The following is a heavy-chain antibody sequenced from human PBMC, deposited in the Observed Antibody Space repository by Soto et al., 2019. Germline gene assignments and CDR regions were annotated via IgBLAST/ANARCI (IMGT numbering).Heavy chain of an antibody. CDR2: ISGGGGGT. CDR3: TKGSHYDILTAYHAFDF. CDR1: GFTFSNYA. V-gene: IGHV3-23*01. Sequence: HPGGSLRLSCAASGFTFSNYALNWVRHAPGKGLEWVSGISGGGGGTHYTDSVKGRFTISRDNSKNTVFLQMNSLRAEDTAVYFYTKGSHYDILTAYHAFDFWGPGTLVTVSS. J-gene: IGHJ4*02. D-gene: IGHD3-9*01.